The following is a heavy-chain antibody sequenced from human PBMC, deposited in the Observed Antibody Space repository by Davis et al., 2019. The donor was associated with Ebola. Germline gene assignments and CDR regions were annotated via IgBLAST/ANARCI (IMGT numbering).Heavy chain of an antibody. J-gene: IGHJ4*02. CDR2: IYTSGST. V-gene: IGHV4-61*09. CDR1: GGSISSGSYY. Sequence: PSETLSLTCTVSGGSISSGSYYWSWIRQPAGKGLEWIGHIYTSGSTNYNPSLKSRVTISVDTSKDQFSLKLSSVTAADTAVYFCAGAPNYYYFDYWGQGTLVTVSS. CDR3: AGAPNYYYFDY. D-gene: IGHD3-10*01.